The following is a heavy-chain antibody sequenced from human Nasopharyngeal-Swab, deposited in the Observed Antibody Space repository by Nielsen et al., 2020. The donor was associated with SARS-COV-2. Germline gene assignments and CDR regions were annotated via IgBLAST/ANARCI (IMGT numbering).Heavy chain of an antibody. D-gene: IGHD4-17*01. Sequence: SETLSLTCSASGGSIRRGDYYWSWIRQHPGKGLEWIGYISYSGNTYFNPSLKSRVTISLDTSKNQFSLKLSSVTAADTAVYYCARAATVNHFDYWGQGTLVTVSS. CDR3: ARAATVNHFDY. J-gene: IGHJ4*02. V-gene: IGHV4-31*03. CDR2: ISYSGNT. CDR1: GGSIRRGDYY.